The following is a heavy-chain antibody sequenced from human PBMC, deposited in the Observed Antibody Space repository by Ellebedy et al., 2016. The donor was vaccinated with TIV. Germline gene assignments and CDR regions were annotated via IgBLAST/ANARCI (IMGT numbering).Heavy chain of an antibody. CDR2: INHSGST. CDR3: ASSSGYYYDFDY. D-gene: IGHD3-22*01. Sequence: SETLSLTXAVYGGSFSGYYWSWIRQPPGKGLEWIGEINHSGSTNYNPSLKSRVTISVDTSKNQFSLKLSSVTAADTAVYYCASSSGYYYDFDYWGQGTLVTVSS. CDR1: GGSFSGYY. J-gene: IGHJ4*02. V-gene: IGHV4-34*01.